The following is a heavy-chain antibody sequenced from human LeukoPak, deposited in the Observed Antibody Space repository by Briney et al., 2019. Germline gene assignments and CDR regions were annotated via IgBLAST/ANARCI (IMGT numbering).Heavy chain of an antibody. CDR2: IYHTGLI. CDR1: GGSISSNNW. J-gene: IGHJ4*02. V-gene: IGHV4-4*02. CDR3: ARQIVGATSNFDY. D-gene: IGHD1-26*01. Sequence: SETLSLTCAVSGGSISSNNWWTWLRQPPGKGLEWIAEIYHTGLINYNPSLMSRVTISVDTSKNQFSLKLSSVTAADTAVYYCARQIVGATSNFDYWGQGTLVTVSS.